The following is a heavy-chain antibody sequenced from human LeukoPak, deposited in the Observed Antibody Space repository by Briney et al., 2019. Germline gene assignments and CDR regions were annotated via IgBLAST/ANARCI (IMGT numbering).Heavy chain of an antibody. J-gene: IGHJ6*02. CDR3: SVSLKAYYYYYGVDV. Sequence: GGSLRLSCAASGFTFSSYAMTWVRQAPGKGLEWVSGISDSGGSTYYADSVKGRFTISRDNSKNTLYLQMNSLRAEDTAVYYCSVSLKAYYYYYGVDVWGQGTTVTVSS. CDR1: GFTFSSYA. CDR2: ISDSGGST. D-gene: IGHD5/OR15-5a*01. V-gene: IGHV3-23*01.